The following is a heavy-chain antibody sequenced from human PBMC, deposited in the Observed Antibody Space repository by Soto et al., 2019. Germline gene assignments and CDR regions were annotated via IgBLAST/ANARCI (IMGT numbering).Heavy chain of an antibody. J-gene: IGHJ6*02. CDR2: INHSGST. CDR3: ARGPRGRWLQLRNYYYYGMDV. D-gene: IGHD5-12*01. V-gene: IGHV4-34*01. CDR1: GGSFSGDY. Sequence: SEALSLTCAVYGGSFSGDYWSWIRQPPGKGLEWIGEINHSGSTNYNPSLKSRVTISVDTSKNQFSLKLSSVTAADTAVYYCARGPRGRWLQLRNYYYYGMDVWGQGTTVTVSS.